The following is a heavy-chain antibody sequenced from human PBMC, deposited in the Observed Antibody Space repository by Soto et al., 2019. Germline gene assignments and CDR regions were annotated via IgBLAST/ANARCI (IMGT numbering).Heavy chain of an antibody. CDR3: ARDSEYSGYGRPAFDI. J-gene: IGHJ3*02. Sequence: GGSLRLSCAASGFTFSSYGMHWVRQAPGKGLEWVAVIWYDGSNKYYADSVKGRFTISRDNSKNTLYLQMNSLRAEDTAVYYCARDSEYSGYGRPAFDIWGQGTMVTVSS. D-gene: IGHD5-12*01. CDR2: IWYDGSNK. V-gene: IGHV3-33*01. CDR1: GFTFSSYG.